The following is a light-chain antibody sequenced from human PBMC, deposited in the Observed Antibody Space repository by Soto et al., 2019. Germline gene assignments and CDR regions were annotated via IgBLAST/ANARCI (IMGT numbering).Light chain of an antibody. CDR1: QSAGNF. Sequence: EIVMTQSPATLSLSPGETASLSCRASQSAGNFLAWYQQKPGQAPRLLIYYISTRATGIPARFSGSGSGTEFPLTLNRLQSEDSAVYYCQQHNQWPITFGQGTRLE. CDR3: QQHNQWPIT. J-gene: IGKJ5*01. V-gene: IGKV3D-15*01. CDR2: YIS.